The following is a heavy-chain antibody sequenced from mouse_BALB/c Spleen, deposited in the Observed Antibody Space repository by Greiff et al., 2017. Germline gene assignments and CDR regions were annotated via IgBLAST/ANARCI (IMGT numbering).Heavy chain of an antibody. J-gene: IGHJ3*01. CDR2: IDPETGGT. CDR3: TKGDYRYDRFAY. D-gene: IGHD2-14*01. Sequence: QVQLKESGAELVRPGASVTLSCKASGYTFTDYEMHWVKQTPVHGLEWIGAIDPETGGTAYNQKFKGKATLTADKSSSTAYMELRSLTSEDSAVYYCTKGDYRYDRFAYWGQGTLVTVSA. V-gene: IGHV1-15*01. CDR1: GYTFTDYE.